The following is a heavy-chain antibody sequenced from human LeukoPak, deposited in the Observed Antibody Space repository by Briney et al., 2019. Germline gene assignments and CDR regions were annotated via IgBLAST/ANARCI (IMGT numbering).Heavy chain of an antibody. CDR2: IYTTGST. V-gene: IGHV4-4*07. Sequence: SETLSLTCTVSGGSISSFYWSWIRQPAGKGLEWIGRIYTTGSTKYNPSLESRVTMSVDTSKNQFSLWLSSVTAADAAVYYCARDRVGATDYFDYWGQGTLVTVSS. J-gene: IGHJ4*02. CDR3: ARDRVGATDYFDY. D-gene: IGHD1-26*01. CDR1: GGSISSFY.